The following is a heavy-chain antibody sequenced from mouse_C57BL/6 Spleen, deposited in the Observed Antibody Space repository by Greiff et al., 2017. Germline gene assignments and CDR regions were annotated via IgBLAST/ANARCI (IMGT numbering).Heavy chain of an antibody. J-gene: IGHJ3*01. Sequence: EVKLMASGGGLVHPGGSLSLSCAASGFTFTDYYMSWVSQPPGKALEWLGFIRNKANGYTTEYSASAKGRFTISRDNSQSNLYLQMYALRAEDSATYYCARFGSTMSTSFFAYWGQGTLVTVSA. V-gene: IGHV7-3*01. CDR1: GFTFTDYY. CDR3: ARFGSTMSTSFFAY. CDR2: IRNKANGYTT. D-gene: IGHD2-4*01.